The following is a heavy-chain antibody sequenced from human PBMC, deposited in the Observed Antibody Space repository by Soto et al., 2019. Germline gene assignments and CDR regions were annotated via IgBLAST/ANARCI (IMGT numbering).Heavy chain of an antibody. D-gene: IGHD3-10*01. J-gene: IGHJ4*02. CDR2: IYYSGST. V-gene: IGHV4-31*03. CDR3: ARRRYGSGSYRIDY. Sequence: SETLSLTCTVSGGSISSGGYYWSWIRQHPGKGLEWIGYIYYSGSTYYNPSLKSRVTISVDTSKNQFSLKLSSVTAADTAVYYCARRRYGSGSYRIDYWGQGTLVTVSS. CDR1: GGSISSGGYY.